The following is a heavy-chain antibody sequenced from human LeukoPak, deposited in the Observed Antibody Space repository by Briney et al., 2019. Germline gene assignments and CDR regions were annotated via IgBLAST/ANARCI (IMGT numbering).Heavy chain of an antibody. Sequence: SVTLSLTCTVSGYFISSGYYWGWIRQSPGKGLEWIGTMFHSGNTYYNPSLNSRVTLSVDTSKNQFSLELNSVTAADTAVYYCAKVGYCDAGPCYFDSWGQGTLVTVSS. D-gene: IGHD2-15*01. CDR2: MFHSGNT. CDR1: GYFISSGYY. J-gene: IGHJ4*02. CDR3: AKVGYCDAGPCYFDS. V-gene: IGHV4-38-2*02.